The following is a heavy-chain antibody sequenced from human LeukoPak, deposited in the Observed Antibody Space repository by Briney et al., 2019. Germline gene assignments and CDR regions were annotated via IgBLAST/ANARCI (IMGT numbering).Heavy chain of an antibody. CDR2: IYYSGST. J-gene: IGHJ4*02. Sequence: PSETLSLTCSVSGGSISGYYWSWSRQPPGKGVEWIGYIYYSGSTNYNPSLKSRLTMSVDTSKNQFSLKLNSVTAADTAVYYCARGGGSSWTTGNFYYLGQGTLVTVSS. V-gene: IGHV4-59*01. D-gene: IGHD6-13*01. CDR3: ARGGGSSWTTGNFYY. CDR1: GGSISGYY.